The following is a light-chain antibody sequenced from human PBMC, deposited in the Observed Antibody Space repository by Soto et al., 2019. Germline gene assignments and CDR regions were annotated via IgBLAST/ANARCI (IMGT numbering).Light chain of an antibody. J-gene: IGKJ2*01. CDR2: KAT. Sequence: DIQMTQSPSTLSASVGDGVTITCRASQSIGSWLAWYQQKPGKAPKLLIYKATNLQSGVPSRFSGSGSGTDFSLTISSLQPEDSATYFCQQYNDFQYTFGRGTKLEI. CDR1: QSIGSW. V-gene: IGKV1-5*03. CDR3: QQYNDFQYT.